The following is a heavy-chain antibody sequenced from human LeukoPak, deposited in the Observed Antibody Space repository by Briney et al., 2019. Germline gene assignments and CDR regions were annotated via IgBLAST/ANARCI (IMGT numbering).Heavy chain of an antibody. CDR3: ARGDIPLDY. CDR1: WDSVSSNSAA. V-gene: IGHV6-1*01. D-gene: IGHD2-21*01. Sequence: SQTLSLTCAISWDSVSSNSAAWNWIRQSPSSGLEWLGRTYYKSKWYNNYAISVKSRITISPDTSKNQFSLQLNSVTPEDTAVYYCARGDIPLDYWGQGTLVTVSS. CDR2: TYYKSKWYN. J-gene: IGHJ4*02.